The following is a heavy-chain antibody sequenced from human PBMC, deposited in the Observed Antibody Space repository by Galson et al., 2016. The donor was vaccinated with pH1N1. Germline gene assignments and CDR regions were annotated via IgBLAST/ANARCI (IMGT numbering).Heavy chain of an antibody. Sequence: SVKVSCKASGGIFSSYAVSWVRQAPGRGLEWMGGIIPIFGTSNYAQKFQGRVTITADESTSTAYLELSSLSSEDTAVYYCARAPDRGEGALSYYYGLGVWGQGTTVIVSS. V-gene: IGHV1-69*13. CDR1: GGIFSSYA. CDR2: IIPIFGTS. CDR3: ARAPDRGEGALSYYYGLGV. J-gene: IGHJ6*02. D-gene: IGHD3-10*01.